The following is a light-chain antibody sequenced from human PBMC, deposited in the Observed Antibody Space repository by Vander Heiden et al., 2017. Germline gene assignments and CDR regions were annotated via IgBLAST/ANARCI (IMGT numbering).Light chain of an antibody. CDR2: WAS. J-gene: IGKJ4*01. V-gene: IGKV4-1*01. CDR3: EQDSYIPIT. Sequence: DIVMTQSPDSLAVSLGERATINCKSSQSLLYSSNNKNYLTWYQQKPGHPPKKLISWASTRESGVPDRFSGSGSGTDFTLTISSLQAEDMAVYYCEQDSYIPITFGGGTMVEIK. CDR1: QSLLYSSNNKNY.